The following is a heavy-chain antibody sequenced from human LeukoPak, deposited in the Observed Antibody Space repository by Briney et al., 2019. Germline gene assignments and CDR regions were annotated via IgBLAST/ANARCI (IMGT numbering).Heavy chain of an antibody. J-gene: IGHJ5*02. CDR2: INPTGGST. CDR3: ARDNAWWFDP. Sequence: ASVKVSCKASGYTFTSYYMHWVRQAPGRGLEWMGLINPTGGSTGYAQKFQGRVTMTRDMSTSTDYMELSSLRSEDTAIYYCARDNAWWFDPWGQGTLVTVSS. D-gene: IGHD2-8*01. CDR1: GYTFTSYY. V-gene: IGHV1-46*01.